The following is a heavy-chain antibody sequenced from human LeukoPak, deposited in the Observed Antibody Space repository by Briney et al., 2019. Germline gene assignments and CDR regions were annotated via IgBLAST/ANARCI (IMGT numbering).Heavy chain of an antibody. J-gene: IGHJ4*02. CDR3: ARGPHKFDY. Sequence: PSETLSLTCTVSGGSISSYYWSWIRQPPGKGLEWIGHIYYSGSTNYNPSLKSRVTMSVDTSKNQFSLQLRSVTAADTAVYYCARGPHKFDYWGQGSLVTVSS. CDR2: IYYSGST. V-gene: IGHV4-59*08. CDR1: GGSISSYY.